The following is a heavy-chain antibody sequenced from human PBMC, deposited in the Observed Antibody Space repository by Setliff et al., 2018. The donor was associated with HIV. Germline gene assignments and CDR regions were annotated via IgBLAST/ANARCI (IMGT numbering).Heavy chain of an antibody. CDR3: AKEVVDADS. D-gene: IGHD2-2*01. V-gene: IGHV3-23*01. CDR1: GFTFSSYA. J-gene: IGHJ4*02. Sequence: GGSLRLSCAASGFTFSSYAMSWVRQTPEKGLEWVSIITSGGSTYYADSAKGRFIISRDNSQNTLYLQMNSLRADDTAIYYCAKEVVDADSWGQGTLVTVSS. CDR2: ITSGGST.